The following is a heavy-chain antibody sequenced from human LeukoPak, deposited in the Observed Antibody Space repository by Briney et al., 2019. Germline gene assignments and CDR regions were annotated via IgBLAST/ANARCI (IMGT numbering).Heavy chain of an antibody. Sequence: SETLSLTCAVYGGSFSGCYWSWIRQPPGKGLEWIGEINHSGSTNYNPSLKSRVTISVDTSKNQFSLKLSSVTAADTAVYYCASWERITMIVVAPSGFRYWGQGTLVTVSS. V-gene: IGHV4-34*01. CDR1: GGSFSGCY. CDR2: INHSGST. D-gene: IGHD3-22*01. J-gene: IGHJ4*02. CDR3: ASWERITMIVVAPSGFRY.